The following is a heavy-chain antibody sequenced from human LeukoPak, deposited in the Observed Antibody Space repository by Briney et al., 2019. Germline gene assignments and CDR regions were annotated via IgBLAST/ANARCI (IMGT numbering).Heavy chain of an antibody. V-gene: IGHV3-43*02. CDR2: ISGDGGST. Sequence: GGSLRLSCAASGFTFDDYAMHWVRQAPGKGLEWVSLISGDGGSTYYADSVKGRFTISRDNAKNSLYLQMNSLRAEDTAVYYCARADSGYDWDYWGQGTLVTVSS. CDR1: GFTFDDYA. CDR3: ARADSGYDWDY. J-gene: IGHJ4*02. D-gene: IGHD5-12*01.